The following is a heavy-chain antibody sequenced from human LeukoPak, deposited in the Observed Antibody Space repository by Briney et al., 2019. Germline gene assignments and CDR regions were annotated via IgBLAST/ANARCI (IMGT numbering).Heavy chain of an antibody. Sequence: GGSLRLSCAASGFSFSTVEMIWVRQAPGKGLEWVSVVYSGVNTYYADSVKGRFTISRDNSKNTLYLQMNSLRAEDTAVYYCARVMDYFDYWGQGTLVTVSS. CDR3: ARVMDYFDY. D-gene: IGHD5-24*01. J-gene: IGHJ4*02. CDR2: VYSGVNT. CDR1: GFSFSTVE. V-gene: IGHV3-53*01.